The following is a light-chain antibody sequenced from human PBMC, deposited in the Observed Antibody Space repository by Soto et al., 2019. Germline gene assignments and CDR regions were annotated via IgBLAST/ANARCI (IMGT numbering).Light chain of an antibody. CDR1: RSVLYKSNNKNH. V-gene: IGKV4-1*01. CDR2: WAS. CDR3: QQYFDVPFT. Sequence: DIVMTQSPDSLAVSLGERATMNCKCSRSVLYKSNNKNHLAWYQQKPGQPPQLIIYWASTRESGVPERFSGSGSGTDFTLTISSLEAEDVAFYWCQQYFDVPFTFGRGTKADIK. J-gene: IGKJ4*01.